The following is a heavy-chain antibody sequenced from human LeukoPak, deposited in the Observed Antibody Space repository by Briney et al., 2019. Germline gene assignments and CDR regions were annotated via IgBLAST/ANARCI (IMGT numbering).Heavy chain of an antibody. V-gene: IGHV3-23*01. D-gene: IGHD1-1*01. CDR1: GFTVSSYG. J-gene: IGHJ4*02. Sequence: GGTLRLSCAASGFTVSSYGMSWVRQAPGKGLEWVSAITGSGGSTYYADSVKGRFTISRDNSKNTLYLQINSLRVEDTAVYYCARDQLGAVLYFDYWGQGALVTVSS. CDR2: ITGSGGST. CDR3: ARDQLGAVLYFDY.